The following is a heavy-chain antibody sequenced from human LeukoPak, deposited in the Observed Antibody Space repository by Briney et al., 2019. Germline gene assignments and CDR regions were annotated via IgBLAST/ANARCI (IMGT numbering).Heavy chain of an antibody. D-gene: IGHD3-16*01. CDR1: GGSISSGGYY. Sequence: PSETLSLTCTVSGGSISSGGYYWSWIRQPPGKGLEWIGYIYHSGSTYYNPSLKSRVTISVDRSKNQFSLKLSSVTAADTAVYYCAGALYYYYMDVWGKGTTVTVSS. CDR3: AGALYYYYMDV. V-gene: IGHV4-30-2*01. CDR2: IYHSGST. J-gene: IGHJ6*03.